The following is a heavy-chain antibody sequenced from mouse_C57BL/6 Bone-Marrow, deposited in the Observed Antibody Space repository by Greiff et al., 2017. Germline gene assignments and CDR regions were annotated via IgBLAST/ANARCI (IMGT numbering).Heavy chain of an antibody. V-gene: IGHV3-6*01. CDR3: AREGGRDYFDY. CDR2: ISYDGSN. Sequence: EVQLQQSGPGLVKPSQSLSLTCSVTGYSITSGYYWNWIRQFPGNKLEWMGYISYDGSNNYNQSLKNRISITRDTSKNQFFLKLNSVTTEDTATYYCAREGGRDYFDYWGQGTTLTVSS. CDR1: GYSITSGYY. J-gene: IGHJ2*01. D-gene: IGHD3-3*01.